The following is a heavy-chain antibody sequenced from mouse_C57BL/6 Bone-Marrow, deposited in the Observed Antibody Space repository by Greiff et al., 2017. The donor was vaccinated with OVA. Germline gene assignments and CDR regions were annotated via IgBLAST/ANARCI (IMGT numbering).Heavy chain of an antibody. CDR1: GYTFTSYW. CDR2: IHPNSGST. J-gene: IGHJ4*01. CDR3: ARDGPYAMDY. Sequence: QVQLKQPGAELVKPGASVKLSCKASGYTFTSYWMHWVKQRPGQGLEWIGMIHPNSGSTNYNEKFKSKATLTVDKSSSTAYMQLSSLTSEDSAVYYCARDGPYAMDYWGQGTSVTVSS. V-gene: IGHV1-64*01. D-gene: IGHD2-3*01.